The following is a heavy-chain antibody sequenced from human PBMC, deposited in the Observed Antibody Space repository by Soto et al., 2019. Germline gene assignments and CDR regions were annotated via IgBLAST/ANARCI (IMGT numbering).Heavy chain of an antibody. CDR1: GYTFTSYG. CDR2: ISAYNGNT. V-gene: IGHV1-18*01. Sequence: GASVKVSCKASGYTFTSYGISWVRQAPGQGLEWMGWISAYNGNTNYAQKLQGRVTMTTDTSTSTAYMELSSLRSEDTAVYYCARGGLRYFEWLFTTENWLDSRGQGTLVTVSS. D-gene: IGHD3-9*01. J-gene: IGHJ5*01. CDR3: ARGGLRYFEWLFTTENWLDS.